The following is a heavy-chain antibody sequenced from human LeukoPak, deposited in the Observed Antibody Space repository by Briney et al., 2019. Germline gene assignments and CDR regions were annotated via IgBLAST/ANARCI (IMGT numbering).Heavy chain of an antibody. J-gene: IGHJ1*01. CDR1: GYSFTSYW. CDR3: ARESYCLSSSGWCGYFQH. Sequence: GESLKISCKGSGYSFTSYWIGWVRQMPGKGLEWMGIIYPGDSDTRYSPSFQGQVTISADKSISTAYLQWSSLKASDTAVYYCARESYCLSSSGWCGYFQHWGQGTLVTVSS. V-gene: IGHV5-51*01. D-gene: IGHD6-19*01. CDR2: IYPGDSDT.